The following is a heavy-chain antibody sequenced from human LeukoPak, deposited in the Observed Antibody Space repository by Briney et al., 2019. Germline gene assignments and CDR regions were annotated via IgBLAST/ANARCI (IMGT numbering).Heavy chain of an antibody. J-gene: IGHJ3*02. CDR3: ARDYPDYADAFDI. D-gene: IGHD4-17*01. CDR1: VGSLSPYY. CDR2: ISNSGGT. V-gene: IGHV4-59*01. Sequence: SETLSLTCTVSVGSLSPYYSSWIRHPPGMGLEWIGYISNSGGTNYNPSLKSRVTILVDTSKNQLSLKLSSVTAADTAVYYCARDYPDYADAFDIWGQGTMVTVSS.